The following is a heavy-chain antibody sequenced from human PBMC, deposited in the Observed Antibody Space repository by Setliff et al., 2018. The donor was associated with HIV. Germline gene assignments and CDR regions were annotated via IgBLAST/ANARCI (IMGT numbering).Heavy chain of an antibody. D-gene: IGHD2-15*01. V-gene: IGHV4-39*01. CDR3: VKHVDSDFSGDPDWFDP. Sequence: SETVSLTCTVSGDSVSTRNSFWGWIRQPPGKGLEWIGSFSYNGGRRYTPSLKGRVTISADMSKNQFSLNLNSVTAADTAVYYCVKHVDSDFSGDPDWFDPWGQGIPDTVSS. J-gene: IGHJ5*02. CDR2: FSYNGGR. CDR1: GDSVSTRNSF.